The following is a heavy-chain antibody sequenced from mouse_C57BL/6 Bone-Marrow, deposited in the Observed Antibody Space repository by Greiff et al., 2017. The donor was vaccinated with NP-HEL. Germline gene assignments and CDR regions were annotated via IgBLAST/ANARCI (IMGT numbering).Heavy chain of an antibody. CDR1: GYAFTNYL. Sequence: VQLHQSGAELVRPGTSVKVSCKASGYAFTNYLIEWVKQRPGQGLEWIGVINPGSGGTNYNEKFKGKATLTADKSSSTAYMQLSSLTSEDSAVYFCASFYYGSSDAMDYWGQGTSVTVSS. CDR2: INPGSGGT. J-gene: IGHJ4*01. CDR3: ASFYYGSSDAMDY. V-gene: IGHV1-54*01. D-gene: IGHD1-1*01.